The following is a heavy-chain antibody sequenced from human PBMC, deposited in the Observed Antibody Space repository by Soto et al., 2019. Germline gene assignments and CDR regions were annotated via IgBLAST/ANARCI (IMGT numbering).Heavy chain of an antibody. CDR3: ARHDGITMIVVVTTPSYGLDV. Sequence: RGESLKISCKGSGYSFTSYWISWVRQMPGKGLEWMGRMDPSDSYTNYSPSFQCHVTISADKSISTAYLQWSSLKASDTAMYYCARHDGITMIVVVTTPSYGLDVWGQGTTVTVSS. CDR2: MDPSDSYT. CDR1: GYSFTSYW. V-gene: IGHV5-10-1*01. J-gene: IGHJ6*02. D-gene: IGHD3-22*01.